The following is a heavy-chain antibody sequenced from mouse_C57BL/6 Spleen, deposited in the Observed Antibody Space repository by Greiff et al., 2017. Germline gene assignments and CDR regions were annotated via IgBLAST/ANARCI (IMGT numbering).Heavy chain of an antibody. D-gene: IGHD2-1*01. CDR3: ARAGYGNPWFAY. V-gene: IGHV1-52*01. Sequence: VQLQQPGAELVRPGSSVKLSCKASGYTFTSYWMHWVKQRPIQGLEWIGNIDPSHSETHYNQKFKDKATLTVDKSSSTAYMQLSSLTSEDSAVYYCARAGYGNPWFAYWGQGTLVTVSA. CDR1: GYTFTSYW. CDR2: IDPSHSET. J-gene: IGHJ3*01.